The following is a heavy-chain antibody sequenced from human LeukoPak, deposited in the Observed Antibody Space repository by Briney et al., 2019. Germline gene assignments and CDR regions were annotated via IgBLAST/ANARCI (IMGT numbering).Heavy chain of an antibody. V-gene: IGHV3-33*06. CDR2: IWYDGSNK. CDR1: GFTFSSYG. Sequence: GRSLRLFCAASGFTFSSYGMHWVRQAPGKGLEWVAVIWYDGSNKYYADSVKGRFTISRDNSKNTLYLQMNSLRAEDTAVYYCAKSILTGRNKHEIYYYYMDVWGKGTTVTVSS. CDR3: AKSILTGRNKHEIYYYYMDV. D-gene: IGHD3-9*01. J-gene: IGHJ6*03.